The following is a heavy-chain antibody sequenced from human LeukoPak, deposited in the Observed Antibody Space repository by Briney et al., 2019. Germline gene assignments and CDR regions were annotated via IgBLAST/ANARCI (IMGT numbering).Heavy chain of an antibody. Sequence: SETLSLTCTVSGGSISRYYWSWIRQPAGEGLEWIGRIDTSGNTNYKPSLKSRVTMSVDTSKNQFSLKLSSVTAADTAVYYCARVGQYYLTVRSLDYWGQGTLVTVSS. D-gene: IGHD2/OR15-2a*01. CDR3: ARVGQYYLTVRSLDY. CDR2: IDTSGNT. CDR1: GGSISRYY. J-gene: IGHJ4*02. V-gene: IGHV4-4*07.